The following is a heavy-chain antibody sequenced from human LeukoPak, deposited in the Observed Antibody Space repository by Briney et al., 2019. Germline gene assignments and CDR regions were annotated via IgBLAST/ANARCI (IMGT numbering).Heavy chain of an antibody. CDR3: ARDCSSTSCPHDAFDI. CDR1: GFTFAGYV. CDR2: ISFSGGRT. D-gene: IGHD2-2*01. Sequence: GGSLRLSCAASGFTFAGYVMTLVRQAPGKGLEWVSAISFSGGRTFYADSVKGRFTISRDNSKNTVYLQMNSLRAEDTAVYYCARDCSSTSCPHDAFDIWGQGTMVTVSS. V-gene: IGHV3-23*01. J-gene: IGHJ3*02.